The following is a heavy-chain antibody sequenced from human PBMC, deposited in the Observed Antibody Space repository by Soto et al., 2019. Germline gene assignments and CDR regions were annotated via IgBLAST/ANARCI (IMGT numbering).Heavy chain of an antibody. Sequence: ASVKVSCKASGYTFTSYDINWVRQATGQRLELIGWMNPNSGNTGYAQKFQGRVTMTRNTSISTAYMELSSLRSEDTAVYYCARGVRRQQLVRCYYYYYMDVWGKGTTVTSP. CDR1: GYTFTSYD. V-gene: IGHV1-8*01. CDR2: MNPNSGNT. J-gene: IGHJ6*03. CDR3: ARGVRRQQLVRCYYYYYMDV. D-gene: IGHD6-13*01.